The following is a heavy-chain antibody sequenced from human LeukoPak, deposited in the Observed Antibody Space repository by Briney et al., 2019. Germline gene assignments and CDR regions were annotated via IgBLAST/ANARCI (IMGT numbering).Heavy chain of an antibody. CDR2: IYHSGST. V-gene: IGHV4-31*03. CDR1: GGSISSGGYY. D-gene: IGHD3-10*01. Sequence: PSETLSLTCTVSGGSISSGGYYWSWIRQHPGKVLEWIGYIYHSGSTYYNPSLKSRVTISVDTSKNQFSLKLSSVTAADTAVYYCARGGPRPVRIRGLLDEPHGMDVWGQGTTVTVSS. CDR3: ARGGPRPVRIRGLLDEPHGMDV. J-gene: IGHJ6*02.